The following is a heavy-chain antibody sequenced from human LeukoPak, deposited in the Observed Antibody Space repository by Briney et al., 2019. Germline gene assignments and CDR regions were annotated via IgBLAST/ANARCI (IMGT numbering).Heavy chain of an antibody. CDR2: IYSGGST. D-gene: IGHD2-2*01. Sequence: PGGSLRLSCAASGFTVGSNYMSWVRQAPGKGLEWVSVIYSGGSTYYADSVKGRFTISRDNSKNTLYPQMNSLRAEDTAVYYCARGGVVVVPAAIRDDAFDIWGQGTMVTVSS. J-gene: IGHJ3*02. CDR1: GFTVGSNY. CDR3: ARGGVVVVPAAIRDDAFDI. V-gene: IGHV3-53*01.